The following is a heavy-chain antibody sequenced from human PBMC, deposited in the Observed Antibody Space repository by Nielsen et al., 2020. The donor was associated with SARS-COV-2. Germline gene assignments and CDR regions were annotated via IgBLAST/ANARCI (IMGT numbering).Heavy chain of an antibody. CDR2: IDGNGRNI. V-gene: IGHV3-48*03. CDR1: GFPFSSYE. CDR3: ARVEGSSWYFEY. Sequence: GESLKISCAASGFPFSSYEMNWVRQAPGKALEWLSYIDGNGRNIFYPDSVKGRFTISRDDAENSLSLQMNSLRAEDTAVYYCARVEGSSWYFEYWGQGTLVTVSS. J-gene: IGHJ4*02. D-gene: IGHD6-13*01.